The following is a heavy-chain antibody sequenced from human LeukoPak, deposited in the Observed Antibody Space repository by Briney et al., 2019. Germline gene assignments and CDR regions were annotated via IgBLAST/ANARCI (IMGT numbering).Heavy chain of an antibody. Sequence: PGGSLRLSCAASGCTFDDYGMSWVRQAPGKGLEWVSAISGSGGSTYYADSVKGRFTISRDNSKNTLYLQMNSLRAEDTAVYYCAKGCRIVGATRGDYYYGMDVWGQGTTVTVSS. D-gene: IGHD1-26*01. CDR1: GCTFDDYG. CDR3: AKGCRIVGATRGDYYYGMDV. V-gene: IGHV3-23*01. CDR2: ISGSGGST. J-gene: IGHJ6*02.